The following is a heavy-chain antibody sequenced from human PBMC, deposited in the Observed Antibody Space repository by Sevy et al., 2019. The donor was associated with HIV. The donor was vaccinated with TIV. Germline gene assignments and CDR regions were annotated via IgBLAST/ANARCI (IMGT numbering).Heavy chain of an antibody. CDR2: IYYSGST. CDR1: GGSISSYY. V-gene: IGHV4-59*01. J-gene: IGHJ4*02. CDR3: AREDPSSVFDY. Sequence: SETLSLTCTVSGGSISSYYWSWIRQPPGKGLEWIGYIYYSGSTNYNPTLKSRVTISVDTSKNQFSLKLSSVTAADTAVYYCAREDPSSVFDYWGQGTLVIVS.